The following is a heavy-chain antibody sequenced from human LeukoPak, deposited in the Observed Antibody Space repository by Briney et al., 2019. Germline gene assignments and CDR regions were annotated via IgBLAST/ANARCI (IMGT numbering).Heavy chain of an antibody. CDR1: GGTFSSYA. CDR3: ARFSLVGATMRFDY. CDR2: IIPILGIA. J-gene: IGHJ4*02. V-gene: IGHV1-69*04. Sequence: SVKVSCKASGGTFSSYAFSWVRQAPGQGLEWMGRIIPILGIANYAQKFQGRVTITADKSTSTAYMELSSLRSEDTAVYYCARFSLVGATMRFDYWGQGTLVTVSS. D-gene: IGHD1-26*01.